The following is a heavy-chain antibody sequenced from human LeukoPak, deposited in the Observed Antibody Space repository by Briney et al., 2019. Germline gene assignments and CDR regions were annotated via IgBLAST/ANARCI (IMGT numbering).Heavy chain of an antibody. CDR2: ISSSSSYI. CDR1: GFTFSSYS. CDR3: ATTIGIVVVPAAPNWFDP. V-gene: IGHV3-21*01. Sequence: GGSLRLSCAASGFTFSSYSMNWVRQAPGKGLEWVSSISSSSSYIYYADSVKGRFTISRDNSKNTLYLQMNSLRAEDTAVYYCATTIGIVVVPAAPNWFDPWGQGTLVTVSS. D-gene: IGHD2-2*01. J-gene: IGHJ5*02.